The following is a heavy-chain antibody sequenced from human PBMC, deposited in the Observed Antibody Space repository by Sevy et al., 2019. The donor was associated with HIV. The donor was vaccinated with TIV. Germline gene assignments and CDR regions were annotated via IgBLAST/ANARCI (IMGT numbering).Heavy chain of an antibody. Sequence: GGSLRLSCVDSGFILSRYSMNWVRQAPGKGLEWVSSISSSSSYIYYGDSAKGRFTISRDNAKNSLYMQMNSLRAEDTAVYYCARDRDGSGSSGGYGMDVWGQGSTVTVSS. CDR2: ISSSSSYI. D-gene: IGHD3-10*01. CDR1: GFILSRYS. CDR3: ARDRDGSGSSGGYGMDV. J-gene: IGHJ6*02. V-gene: IGHV3-21*01.